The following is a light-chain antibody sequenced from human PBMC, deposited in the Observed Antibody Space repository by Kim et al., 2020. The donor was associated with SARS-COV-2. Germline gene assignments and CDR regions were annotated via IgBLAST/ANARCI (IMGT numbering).Light chain of an antibody. J-gene: IGKJ2*01. CDR3: KQYGSSPPNS. CDR1: QSVSSSN. CDR2: GAT. V-gene: IGKV3-20*01. Sequence: SPWERATRSCRARQSVSSSNLAWTHQSQGQAPSLLIYGATSGATGTPDRFRGSASGTDFTLTISRLGPDVCAVYYGKQYGSSPPNSFGQGTKLEI.